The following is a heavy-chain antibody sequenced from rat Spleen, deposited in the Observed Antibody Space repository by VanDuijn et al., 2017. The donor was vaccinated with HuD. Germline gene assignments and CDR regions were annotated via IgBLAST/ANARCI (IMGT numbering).Heavy chain of an antibody. V-gene: IGHV2-41*01. CDR1: GFSLTSYN. CDR2: IWNTGGT. Sequence: QVQLKESGPGLVLPSQTLSLTCTVAGFSLTSYNVHWVRQPPGKDLEWMGVIWNTGGTQYNSALKSRLSISKDTSKSQVFLKMNSLQTEDTATYYCARGEGFGGHRPNWFAYWGQGTLVTVSS. D-gene: IGHD4-1*01. CDR3: ARGEGFGGHRPNWFAY. J-gene: IGHJ3*01.